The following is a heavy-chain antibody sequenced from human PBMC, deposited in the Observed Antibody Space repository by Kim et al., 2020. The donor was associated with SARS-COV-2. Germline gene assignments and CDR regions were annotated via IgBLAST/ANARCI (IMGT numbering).Heavy chain of an antibody. CDR3: ATHSSGWLYYFDY. CDR2: ISGSGGST. V-gene: IGHV3-23*01. J-gene: IGHJ4*02. CDR1: GFTFSSYA. D-gene: IGHD6-19*01. Sequence: GGSLRLSCAASGFTFSSYAMSWVRQAPGKGLEWVSAISGSGGSTYYADSVKGRFTISRDNSKNTLYLQMNSLRAEDTAVYYCATHSSGWLYYFDYWGQGTLVTVSS.